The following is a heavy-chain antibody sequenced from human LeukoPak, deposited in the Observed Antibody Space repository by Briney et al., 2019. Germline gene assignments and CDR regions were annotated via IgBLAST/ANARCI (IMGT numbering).Heavy chain of an antibody. CDR3: AKGERIDYHGSGSYGDY. CDR2: ISWNSGSI. D-gene: IGHD3-10*01. J-gene: IGHJ4*02. Sequence: GGSLRLSCAASGFTFDDYAMHWVRQAPGKGLEWVSGISWNSGSIGYADSVKGRFTISRDNAKNSLYLQMNSLRAEDTALYYCAKGERIDYHGSGSYGDYWGQGTLVTVSS. CDR1: GFTFDDYA. V-gene: IGHV3-9*01.